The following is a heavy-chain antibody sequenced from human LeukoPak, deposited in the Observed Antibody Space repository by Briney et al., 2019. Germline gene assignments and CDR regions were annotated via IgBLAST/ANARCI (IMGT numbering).Heavy chain of an antibody. CDR3: ARHEGDISASLAVFDI. V-gene: IGHV4-39*01. D-gene: IGHD6-6*01. Sequence: PSETLSLTCTVSGPTNSGYFWGWLRQTPGKGLEWIGSTSYDATTFYNPSLNSPVTMSVDPPKNQVSLRLSSVTAADSAVYFCARHEGDISASLAVFDIWGQGTTVTVSS. J-gene: IGHJ3*02. CDR1: GPTNSGYF. CDR2: TSYDATT.